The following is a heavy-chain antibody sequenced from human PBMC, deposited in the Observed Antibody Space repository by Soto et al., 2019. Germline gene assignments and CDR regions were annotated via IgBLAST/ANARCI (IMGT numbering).Heavy chain of an antibody. D-gene: IGHD5-18*01. Sequence: ASVKVSCKASGYTFTSYGISWVRQAPGQGLEWMRWISAYNGNTNYAQKLQGRVTMTTDTSTSTAYMELRSLRSDDTAVYYCAKAGGRGYSYGYFDYWGQGTLVTVSS. J-gene: IGHJ4*02. CDR2: ISAYNGNT. V-gene: IGHV1-18*01. CDR1: GYTFTSYG. CDR3: AKAGGRGYSYGYFDY.